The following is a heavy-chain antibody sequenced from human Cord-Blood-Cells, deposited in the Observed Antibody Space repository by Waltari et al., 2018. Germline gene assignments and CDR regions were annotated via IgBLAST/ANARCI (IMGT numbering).Heavy chain of an antibody. CDR2: INPNSGGT. CDR1: GYTFTGDL. CDR3: AARGGPFDWFDY. D-gene: IGHD3-9*01. V-gene: IGHV1-2*02. Sequence: QVQLVQSGAAVKTPGASGKVSCKASGYTFTGDLMHWVRQAPGQGLEWMGWINPNSGGTNYAQKFQGRVTMTRDTSISTAYMELSRLRSDDTAVYYCAARGGPFDWFDYWGQGTLVTVSS. J-gene: IGHJ4*02.